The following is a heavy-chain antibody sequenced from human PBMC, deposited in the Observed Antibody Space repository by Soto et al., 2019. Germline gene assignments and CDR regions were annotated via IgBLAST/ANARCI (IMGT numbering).Heavy chain of an antibody. V-gene: IGHV1-18*01. CDR1: GYTFTSYG. Sequence: ASVKVSCKASGYTFTSYGISWVRQAPGQGLEWMGWISAYNGNTNYAQKLQGRVTMTTDTSTSTAYMELRSLRSDDTAVYYCARVIVVVPAAIREYYFDYWGQGTLVTVSS. CDR2: ISAYNGNT. J-gene: IGHJ4*02. CDR3: ARVIVVVPAAIREYYFDY. D-gene: IGHD2-2*01.